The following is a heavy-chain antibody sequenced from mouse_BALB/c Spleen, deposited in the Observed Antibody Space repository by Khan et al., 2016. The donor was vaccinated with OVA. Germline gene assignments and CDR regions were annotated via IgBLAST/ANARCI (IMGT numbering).Heavy chain of an antibody. CDR3: ARTGYYYFDY. Sequence: EVELVESGGGLVQPGGSRKLSCAASGFTFSGFGMHWVRQAPEKGLKWVAFIGSDSSTIYYADTVKGRFTISRDNPKKTLFLQMTSLRSEDTAMYFCARTGYYYFDYWGQGTTLTVSS. CDR1: GFTFSGFG. V-gene: IGHV5-17*02. D-gene: IGHD2-3*01. CDR2: IGSDSSTI. J-gene: IGHJ2*01.